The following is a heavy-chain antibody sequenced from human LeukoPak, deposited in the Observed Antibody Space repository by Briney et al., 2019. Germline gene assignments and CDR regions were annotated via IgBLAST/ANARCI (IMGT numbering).Heavy chain of an antibody. CDR2: INHSGST. V-gene: IGHV4-39*07. CDR1: GGSISSSSYS. Sequence: PSETLSLTCTVSGGSISSSSYSWGWIRQPPGKGLEWIGEINHSGSTNYNPSLKSRVTISVDTSKNQFSLKLSSVTAADTAVYYCARGSQGSGDYWGQGTLVTVSS. CDR3: ARGSQGSGDY. D-gene: IGHD6-19*01. J-gene: IGHJ4*02.